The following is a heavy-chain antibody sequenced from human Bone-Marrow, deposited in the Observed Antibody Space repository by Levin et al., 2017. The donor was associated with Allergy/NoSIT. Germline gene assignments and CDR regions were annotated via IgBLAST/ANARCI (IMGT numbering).Heavy chain of an antibody. Sequence: ASVKVSCTASGFTFSTYSMAWVRQAPRRGLEWVANIGQDGTQTEYVGSVKGRFTISRDNAKNSLFLHLNSLRVDDTALYYCARWRGGQSEFDYWGQGSLVTVSS. CDR1: GFTFSTYS. V-gene: IGHV3-7*01. J-gene: IGHJ4*02. CDR2: IGQDGTQT. CDR3: ARWRGGQSEFDY. D-gene: IGHD3-16*01.